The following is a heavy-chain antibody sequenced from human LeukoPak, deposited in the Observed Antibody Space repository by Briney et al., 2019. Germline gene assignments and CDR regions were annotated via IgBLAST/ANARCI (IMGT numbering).Heavy chain of an antibody. V-gene: IGHV4-59*08. Sequence: SETLSLTCTVSGGSISSYYWSWIRQPPGKGLEWIGYIYYSGGTDYNPSLKSRVTISVDTSKNQFSLKLRSVTAADTAVYYCARHVTISGPYDASDIWGQETMVTVSP. CDR2: IYYSGGT. J-gene: IGHJ3*02. CDR3: ARHVTISGPYDASDI. CDR1: GGSISSYY. D-gene: IGHD5-24*01.